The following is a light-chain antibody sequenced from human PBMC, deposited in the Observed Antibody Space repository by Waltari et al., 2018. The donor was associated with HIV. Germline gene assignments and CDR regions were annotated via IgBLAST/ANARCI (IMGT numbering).Light chain of an antibody. CDR3: SSYTSSSTLVV. Sequence: QSALTQPASVSGSPGQSITISCTGTSSDVGGYNYVSWYQQHPGKAPKLMIYEVSTRPAGVSNLFSGSKSGNTASLTISGLQAEDEADYYCSSYTSSSTLVVFGGGTKLTVL. V-gene: IGLV2-14*01. CDR2: EVS. CDR1: SSDVGGYNY. J-gene: IGLJ2*01.